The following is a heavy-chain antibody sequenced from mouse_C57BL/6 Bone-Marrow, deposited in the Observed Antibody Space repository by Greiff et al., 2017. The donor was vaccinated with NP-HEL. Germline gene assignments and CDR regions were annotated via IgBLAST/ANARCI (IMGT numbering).Heavy chain of an antibody. Sequence: EVMLVESGGDLVKPGGSLKLSCAASGFTFSSYGMSWVRQTPDKRLEWVATISSGGSYTYYPDSVKGRFTISRDNAKNTLYLQMSSLKSEETAMYYCARHRYYGSRTGYFDVWGTGTTVTVSS. J-gene: IGHJ1*03. V-gene: IGHV5-6*01. CDR1: GFTFSSYG. CDR2: ISSGGSYT. CDR3: ARHRYYGSRTGYFDV. D-gene: IGHD1-1*01.